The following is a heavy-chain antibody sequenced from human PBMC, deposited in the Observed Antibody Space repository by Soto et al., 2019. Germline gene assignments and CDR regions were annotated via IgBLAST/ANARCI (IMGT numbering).Heavy chain of an antibody. Sequence: QVQLVQSGAEVKKPGASVKVSCKASGYTFTHYYIHWVRQAPGQGLEWMGMINPSGGSTDYAQKFQGRVTMTMDTSTTTVYMELSSLTSDDTAAYYCARPPFAGCINGVCYPCDHWGQGTPGHRLL. CDR1: GYTFTHYY. J-gene: IGHJ4*02. CDR3: ARPPFAGCINGVCYPCDH. V-gene: IGHV1-46*01. CDR2: INPSGGST. D-gene: IGHD2-8*01.